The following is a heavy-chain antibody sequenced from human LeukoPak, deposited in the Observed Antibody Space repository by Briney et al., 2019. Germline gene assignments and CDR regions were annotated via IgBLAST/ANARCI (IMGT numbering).Heavy chain of an antibody. D-gene: IGHD6-25*01. Sequence: GGSLRLSCAASGFTFSSYSMNWVRQAPGKGLEWVSYISGSSATIYYVDSVKGRFTISRDNAKNSLYLQMNSLRAEDTAVYYCAREPAAAGKNWFDPWGQGTLVTVSS. J-gene: IGHJ5*02. V-gene: IGHV3-48*04. CDR2: ISGSSATI. CDR3: AREPAAAGKNWFDP. CDR1: GFTFSSYS.